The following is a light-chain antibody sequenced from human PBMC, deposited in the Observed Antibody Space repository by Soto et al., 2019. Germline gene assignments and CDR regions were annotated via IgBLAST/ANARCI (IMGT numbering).Light chain of an antibody. CDR2: DVS. CDR1: ISDVGSYNY. J-gene: IGLJ1*01. Sequence: QSVLTQPASVSGSPGQSITISCTGTISDVGSYNYVSWYQQYPGKAPKLMIYDVSTRPSGVSDRFSGSKSGNTASLTISGLRAEDEADYYCCSNTTSSTYVYGIGTKVTVL. V-gene: IGLV2-14*03. CDR3: CSNTTSSTYV.